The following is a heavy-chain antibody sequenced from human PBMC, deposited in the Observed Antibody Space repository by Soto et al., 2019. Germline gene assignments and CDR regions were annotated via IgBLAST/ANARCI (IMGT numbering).Heavy chain of an antibody. CDR1: GYSISSGYY. CDR3: ARPPGIPPGIAVAETSNIRNWYFDL. CDR2: IYHSGST. V-gene: IGHV4-38-2*02. J-gene: IGHJ2*01. Sequence: SETLSLTCTVSGYSISSGYYWGWIRQPPGKGLEWIGSIYHSGSTYYNPSLKSRVTISVDTSKNQFSLKLSSVTAADTAVYYCARPPGIPPGIAVAETSNIRNWYFDLWGRGTLVTVSS. D-gene: IGHD6-19*01.